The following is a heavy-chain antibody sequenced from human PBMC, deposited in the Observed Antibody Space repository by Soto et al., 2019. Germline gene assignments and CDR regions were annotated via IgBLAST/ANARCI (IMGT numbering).Heavy chain of an antibody. CDR1: GFTFSSYA. CDR2: ISGSGGST. CDR3: AKSPMVRGVLYYFDY. J-gene: IGHJ4*02. D-gene: IGHD3-10*01. Sequence: GGSLRLSCAASGFTFSSYAMSWVRQAPGKGLEWVSAISGSGGSTYYADSVKGRFTISRDNSKNTLYLQMNSLRAEDTAVYYCAKSPMVRGVLYYFDYWGQGTLVTVSS. V-gene: IGHV3-23*01.